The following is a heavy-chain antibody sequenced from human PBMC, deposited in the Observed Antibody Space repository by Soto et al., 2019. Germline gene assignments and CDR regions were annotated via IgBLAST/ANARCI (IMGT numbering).Heavy chain of an antibody. D-gene: IGHD5-18*01. J-gene: IGHJ4*02. V-gene: IGHV1-46*01. Sequence: ASVKVSSKASGYTFTSYYMHWLRQSPGQGLEWMGIINPSGGSTSYAQKFQGRVTKTRDTSTSTVYMELSSLRSEDTAVYYCARDLTPNSYGYGDYWGQGTQVTVTS. CDR2: INPSGGST. CDR3: ARDLTPNSYGYGDY. CDR1: GYTFTSYY.